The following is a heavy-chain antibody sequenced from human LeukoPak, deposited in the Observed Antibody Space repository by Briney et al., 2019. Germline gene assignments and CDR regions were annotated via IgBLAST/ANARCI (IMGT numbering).Heavy chain of an antibody. CDR3: ARGGHYSRAGPGDY. CDR1: GFTFNSYA. V-gene: IGHV3-64*01. J-gene: IGHJ4*02. D-gene: IGHD6-13*01. Sequence: GGSLRLSCAASGFTFNSYAMHWVRQAPGKGLEYVSGTSSNGGGKYYANSVKGRFTISRDNSKNTLYLQMGSLRAEDMAVYYCARGGHYSRAGPGDYWGQGALVTVSS. CDR2: TSSNGGGK.